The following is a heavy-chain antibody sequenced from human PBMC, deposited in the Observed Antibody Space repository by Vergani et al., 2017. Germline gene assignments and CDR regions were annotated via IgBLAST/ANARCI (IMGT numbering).Heavy chain of an antibody. Sequence: EVQLLESGGGLVQPGGSLRLSCAASGFTFSSYAMSWVRQAPGKGLEWVSAISGSGGSTYYADSVKGRFTISRDNSKNTLYLQMNSLRAEDTAVYYCAKGAGATGPYYYHGMDVWGQGTTVTVSS. CDR3: AKGAGATGPYYYHGMDV. CDR1: GFTFSSYA. V-gene: IGHV3-23*01. CDR2: ISGSGGST. D-gene: IGHD1-26*01. J-gene: IGHJ6*02.